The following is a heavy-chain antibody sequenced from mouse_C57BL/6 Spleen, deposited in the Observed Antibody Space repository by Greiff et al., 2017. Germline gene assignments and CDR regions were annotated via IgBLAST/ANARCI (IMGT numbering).Heavy chain of an antibody. CDR2: IYPGSGST. CDR1: GYTFTSYW. CDR3: ARASYYDGYYVYFDY. D-gene: IGHD2-3*01. J-gene: IGHJ2*01. V-gene: IGHV1-55*01. Sequence: QVQLQQPGAELVKPGASVQMSCTASGYTFTSYWITWVQQRPGQGLEWIGDIYPGSGSTNYNEKFKSKATLTVDTSSSTAYMQVSSLTSEDSAVYYCARASYYDGYYVYFDYWGQGTTLTVSS.